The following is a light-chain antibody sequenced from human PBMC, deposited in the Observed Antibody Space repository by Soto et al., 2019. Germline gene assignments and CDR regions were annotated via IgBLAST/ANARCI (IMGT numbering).Light chain of an antibody. CDR1: QGITSW. Sequence: DIQMTQSPSSVSAFVGDSVTITCRASQGITSWLAWYQQKPGKAPELLIYAASSLQSGVPSRFSGSGSGTDFTLTISSLQPEDSATYYCQLAATFPLIFGGGTMVEIK. J-gene: IGKJ4*01. CDR3: QLAATFPLI. CDR2: AAS. V-gene: IGKV1-12*01.